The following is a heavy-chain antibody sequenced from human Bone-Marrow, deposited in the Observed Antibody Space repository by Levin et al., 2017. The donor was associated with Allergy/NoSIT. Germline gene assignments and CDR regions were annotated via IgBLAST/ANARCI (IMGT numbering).Heavy chain of an antibody. Sequence: PSQTLSLTCTVSGYSISGTTYYWGWIRQPPGKGLEWIGSINHSGSTYYNPSLQSRATISVDTSKNQFSLTLTSVTAADTAVYYCAIAGRYDYWSQGTLVTVSS. D-gene: IGHD3-9*01. CDR3: AIAGRYDY. CDR1: GYSISGTTYY. J-gene: IGHJ4*02. CDR2: INHSGST. V-gene: IGHV4-39*07.